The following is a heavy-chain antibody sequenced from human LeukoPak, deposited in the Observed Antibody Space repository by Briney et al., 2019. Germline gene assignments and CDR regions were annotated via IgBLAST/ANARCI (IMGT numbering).Heavy chain of an antibody. J-gene: IGHJ6*02. Sequence: SETLPHTCSVSRVPNRSGSYDLNWTRPPAGKGLEWIWRIYSNGPTNYNPSLKSRVTISVNTSKNHFSLKVSSVTAADTAVCYCARGRGREVSFYYGMDVWGQGTTVTVSS. V-gene: IGHV4-61*02. D-gene: IGHD3-10*01. CDR1: RVPNRSGSYD. CDR2: IYSNGPT. CDR3: ARGRGREVSFYYGMDV.